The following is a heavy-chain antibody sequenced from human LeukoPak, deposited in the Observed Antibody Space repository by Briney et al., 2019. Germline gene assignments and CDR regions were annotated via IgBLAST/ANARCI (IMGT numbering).Heavy chain of an antibody. V-gene: IGHV1-18*04. Sequence: ASVTVSCKASGYTFTSYGISWVRQAPGQGLEWMGWISAYNSNTNYAQKLQGRVTMTTDTSTSTAYMELRSLRSDDTAVYYCARDRYNWNALGSPFDYWGQGTLVTVSS. CDR1: GYTFTSYG. D-gene: IGHD1-1*01. CDR3: ARDRYNWNALGSPFDY. CDR2: ISAYNSNT. J-gene: IGHJ4*02.